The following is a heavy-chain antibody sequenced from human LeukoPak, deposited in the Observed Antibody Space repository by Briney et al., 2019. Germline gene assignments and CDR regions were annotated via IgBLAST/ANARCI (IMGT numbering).Heavy chain of an antibody. V-gene: IGHV4-39*01. CDR2: IYYSGST. J-gene: IGHJ4*02. Sequence: SETLSLTCTVSGGSISSSSYYWGWIRQPPGKGLEWIGSIYYSGSTYYNPSLKSRVTISVDTSKNQFSLKLSSVTAADTAVYYCASQGIAVAIDYWGQGTLVTVSS. D-gene: IGHD6-19*01. CDR1: GGSISSSSYY. CDR3: ASQGIAVAIDY.